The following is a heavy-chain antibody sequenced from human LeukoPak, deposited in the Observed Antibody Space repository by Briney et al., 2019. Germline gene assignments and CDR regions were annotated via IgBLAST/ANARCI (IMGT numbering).Heavy chain of an antibody. CDR2: IYYTGST. CDR3: ARVPRGCTGDTCYSI. J-gene: IGHJ4*02. V-gene: IGHV4-59*01. CDR1: GDTISTYY. Sequence: SETLSLTCTVSGDTISTYYWSCIRQPPGKGLEWIGYIYYTGSTNYNPSLKSRVTMSLDTSNNQFSLNLSSVTGADIAVYYCARVPRGCTGDTCYSIWGQGTLVTVSS. D-gene: IGHD2-15*01.